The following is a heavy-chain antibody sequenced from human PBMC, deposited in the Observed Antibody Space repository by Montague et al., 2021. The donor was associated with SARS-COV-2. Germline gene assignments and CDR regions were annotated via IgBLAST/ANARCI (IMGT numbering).Heavy chain of an antibody. CDR2: IFYSGST. V-gene: IGHV4-59*02. CDR1: GDSVNSNY. CDR3: AKASRGYGGDFDS. D-gene: IGHD4-23*01. Sequence: SETLSLTCSVSGDSVNSNYWSWVRQPPVKGLEWLGYIFYSGSTYNPSLNSRVTMSLDTSKNHFSLNLISVTAADTAVYYCAKASRGYGGDFDSWGQGTLVIVSS. J-gene: IGHJ4*02.